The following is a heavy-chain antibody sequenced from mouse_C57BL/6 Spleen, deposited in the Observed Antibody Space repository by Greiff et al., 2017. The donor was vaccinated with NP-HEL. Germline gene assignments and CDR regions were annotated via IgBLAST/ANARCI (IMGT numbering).Heavy chain of an antibody. CDR2: IHPNSVST. J-gene: IGHJ1*03. Sequence: VKLQESGAELVKPVASVTFSCQASGSTFPSYWLHWVKQRPGQGLEWIGMIHPNSVSTNYNEKFKSKATLTVDKSSSTAYMQLSSLTSEDSAVYSCARGYSGFWGTGTTVTVSS. V-gene: IGHV1-64*01. CDR3: ARGYSGF. CDR1: GSTFPSYW.